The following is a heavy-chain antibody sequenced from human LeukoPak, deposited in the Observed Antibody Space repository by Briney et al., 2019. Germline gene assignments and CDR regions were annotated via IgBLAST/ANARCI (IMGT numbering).Heavy chain of an antibody. V-gene: IGHV4-4*02. CDR3: ARYYCSGGSCYPSDAFDI. Sequence: SRTQSLTCAVSGGSISSSNWWSWARQPPGKGLEWIGEIYHSGSTNYNPSLKRRVTISVDKSKNQFSLKLSSVTAADTAVYYCARYYCSGGSCYPSDAFDIWGQGTMVTVSS. CDR1: GGSISSSNW. J-gene: IGHJ3*02. D-gene: IGHD2-15*01. CDR2: IYHSGST.